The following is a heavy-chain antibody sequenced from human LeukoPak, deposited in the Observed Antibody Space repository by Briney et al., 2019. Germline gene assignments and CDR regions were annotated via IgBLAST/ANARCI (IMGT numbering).Heavy chain of an antibody. V-gene: IGHV4-39*01. CDR1: GGSISSYY. J-gene: IGHJ4*02. D-gene: IGHD3-16*01. CDR2: IYYSGST. CDR3: ARHSTFNSRGFDY. Sequence: SETLSLTCTVSGGSISSYYWGWIRQPPGKGLEWIGSIYYSGSTYYNPSLKSRVTISVDTSKNQFTLKLSSVTAADTAVYYCARHSTFNSRGFDYWGQGTLVTVSS.